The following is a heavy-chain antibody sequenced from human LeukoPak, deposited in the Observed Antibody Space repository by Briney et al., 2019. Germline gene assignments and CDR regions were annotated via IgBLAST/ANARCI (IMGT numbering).Heavy chain of an antibody. V-gene: IGHV1-69*05. Sequence: ASVKVSCKASGGTFSSYAISWVRQAPGQGLEWMGGIIPIFGTANYAQKFQGRVTITTDESTSTAYMELSSLRSEDTAVYYCARERYFDWFGLDYWGQGTLVTVSS. CDR2: IIPIFGTA. CDR3: ARERYFDWFGLDY. J-gene: IGHJ4*02. D-gene: IGHD3-9*01. CDR1: GGTFSSYA.